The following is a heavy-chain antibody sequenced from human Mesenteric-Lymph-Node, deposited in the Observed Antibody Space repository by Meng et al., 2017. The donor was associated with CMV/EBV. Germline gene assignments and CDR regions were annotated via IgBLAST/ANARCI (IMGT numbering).Heavy chain of an antibody. J-gene: IGHJ6*02. V-gene: IGHV3-20*04. CDR2: INWNGGST. CDR1: GFTFSDYG. Sequence: GGSLSLSCAASGFTFSDYGMTWVRQAPGKGLEWVSGINWNGGSTGYADFVKGRFTISRDNAKNSLYLQMNSLRAEDTALYYCARDRASAKIVVVPAGNAYYYYGMDVWGQGTTVTVSS. D-gene: IGHD2-2*01. CDR3: ARDRASAKIVVVPAGNAYYYYGMDV.